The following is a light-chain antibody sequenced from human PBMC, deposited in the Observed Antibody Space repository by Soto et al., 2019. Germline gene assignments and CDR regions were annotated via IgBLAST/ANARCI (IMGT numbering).Light chain of an antibody. CDR2: DAS. CDR1: QSVGSY. CDR3: QQRGNWPVT. J-gene: IGKJ1*01. V-gene: IGKV3-11*01. Sequence: EIVLTQSPATLSLSPGERATLSCRASQSVGSYFAWYQQKPGQAPRLLIYDASNRATGIPARFSGSGSGTDFTPTIGRLEPDDLGVYYCQQRGNWPVTFGQGTRVDIK.